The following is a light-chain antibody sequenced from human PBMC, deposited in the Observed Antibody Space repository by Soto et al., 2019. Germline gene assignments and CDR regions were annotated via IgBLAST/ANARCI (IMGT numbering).Light chain of an antibody. CDR3: STYTTTNRLA. CDR2: EVS. CDR1: SRHVGTYKY. Sequence: QSVLTQPASVSGSPGQSITISCSGTSRHVGTYKYVSWYQQHPGKAPELMIYEVSYRPSGVSNRCSGSKSGNTASLTISGLQAEDEADYYCSTYTTTNRLAFGIGTKVTVL. V-gene: IGLV2-14*01. J-gene: IGLJ1*01.